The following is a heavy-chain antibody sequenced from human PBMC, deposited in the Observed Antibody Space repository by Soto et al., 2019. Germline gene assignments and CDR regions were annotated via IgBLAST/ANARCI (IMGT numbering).Heavy chain of an antibody. CDR2: ISASNGDT. V-gene: IGHV1-18*01. Sequence: ASVKVSCKASGYTFTSYGLTWVRQAPGQGPEWMGWISASNGDTNYAQKLRGRVTMTTDTSTSTAYMELRSLRSDDTAVYYCARVVVMGSTTWFDPWGQGTLVTVSS. CDR3: ARVVVMGSTTWFDP. CDR1: GYTFTSYG. J-gene: IGHJ5*02. D-gene: IGHD1-26*01.